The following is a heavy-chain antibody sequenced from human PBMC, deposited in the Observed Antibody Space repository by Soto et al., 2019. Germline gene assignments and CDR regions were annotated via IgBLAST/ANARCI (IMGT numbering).Heavy chain of an antibody. J-gene: IGHJ4*02. Sequence: QITLKESGPTLVKPTQTLTLTCTFSGFSLSTSGVGVGWIRQPPGKALEWLALIYWDDDKRYSPSLKSRLTITNDTSKNQVVLTMTTMDPVDTATYCCAHSQGTNGGTDYWGQGTLVTVSS. CDR2: IYWDDDK. CDR1: GFSLSTSGVG. V-gene: IGHV2-5*02. CDR3: AHSQGTNGGTDY.